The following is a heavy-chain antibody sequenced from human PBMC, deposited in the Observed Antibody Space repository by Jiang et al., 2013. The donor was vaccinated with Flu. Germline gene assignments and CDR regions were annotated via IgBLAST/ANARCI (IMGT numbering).Heavy chain of an antibody. J-gene: IGHJ4*02. V-gene: IGHV4-59*01. CDR2: IYYSGST. D-gene: IGHD6-13*01. CDR1: ISSYY. Sequence: ISSYYWSWIRQPPGKGLEWIGYIYYSGSTNYNPSLKSRVTISVDTSKNQFSLKLSSVTAADTAVYYCARKYSSSWCFDYWGQGTLVTVSS. CDR3: ARKYSSSWCFDY.